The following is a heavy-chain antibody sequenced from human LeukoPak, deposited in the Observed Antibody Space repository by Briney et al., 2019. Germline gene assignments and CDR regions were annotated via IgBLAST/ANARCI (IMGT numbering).Heavy chain of an antibody. V-gene: IGHV3-30*04. Sequence: GRSLRLSCAASGFTFSSYAMHWVRQAPGKGLEWVAVISYDGSNKYYADSVKGRFTISRDNSKNTLYLQMNSLRAEDTAVYYCAKDPHMIHMVRGDTGDWGQGTLVTVSS. CDR3: AKDPHMIHMVRGDTGD. CDR1: GFTFSSYA. D-gene: IGHD3-10*01. J-gene: IGHJ4*02. CDR2: ISYDGSNK.